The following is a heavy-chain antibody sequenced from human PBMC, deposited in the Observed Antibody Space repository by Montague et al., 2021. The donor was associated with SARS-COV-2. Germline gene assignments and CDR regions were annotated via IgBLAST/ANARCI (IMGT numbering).Heavy chain of an antibody. Sequence: SETLSLTCAVSGGPITSYYWNWIRQPPGKGLEYIGYIYQSGSTTYNPSLKSRVSISVDTSKNQFSLKLRSVTAADTAVYYCARGLESYGSGSHHFDPWGQGTLVTVSS. CDR2: IYQSGST. J-gene: IGHJ5*02. CDR3: ARGLESYGSGSHHFDP. V-gene: IGHV4-59*01. D-gene: IGHD3-10*01. CDR1: GGPITSYY.